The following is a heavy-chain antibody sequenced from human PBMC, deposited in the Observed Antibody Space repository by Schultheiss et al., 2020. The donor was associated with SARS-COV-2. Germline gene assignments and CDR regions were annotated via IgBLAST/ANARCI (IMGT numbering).Heavy chain of an antibody. J-gene: IGHJ3*02. CDR3: VRPINPEAFDI. CDR1: GFTLNDYW. CDR2: IKQDGSER. Sequence: GGSLRLSCAASGFTLNDYWMSWVRQAPGRRPEWVATIKQDGSERHYVDSVKGRFTISRDNAANSLSLQMYNLRAEDTAVYYCVRPINPEAFDIWGQGTMVTVSS. V-gene: IGHV3-7*03. D-gene: IGHD1-14*01.